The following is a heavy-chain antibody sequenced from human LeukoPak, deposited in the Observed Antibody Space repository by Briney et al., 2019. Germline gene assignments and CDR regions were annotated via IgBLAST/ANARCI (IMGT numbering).Heavy chain of an antibody. CDR2: IKRDGSEK. V-gene: IGHV3-7*01. Sequence: GGSLRLSCAASGFTFSSYWMSWVRQAPGKGPEWVANIKRDGSEKYYVDSVKGRFSISRDNAKNSLYLQMNSLRAEDTAVYYCVRERRSDPQGRGTQVTVSS. CDR1: GFTFSSYW. CDR3: VRERRSDP. J-gene: IGHJ5*02.